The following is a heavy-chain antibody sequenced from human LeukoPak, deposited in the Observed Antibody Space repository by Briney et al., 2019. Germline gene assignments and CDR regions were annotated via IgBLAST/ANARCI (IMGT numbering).Heavy chain of an antibody. CDR3: AKDLYLDLI. J-gene: IGHJ4*02. D-gene: IGHD3/OR15-3a*01. CDR1: GFGLSSYS. V-gene: IGHV3-21*01. CDR2: LSSSSSYI. Sequence: RMSMRLFYAASGFGLSSYSMYWVGWALGKGLGWVSSLSSSSSYISYADSVKGRFTISRDNAKNSLYLQMNSLRAEDTAVYYCAKDLYLDLIWGQGTLVTVSS.